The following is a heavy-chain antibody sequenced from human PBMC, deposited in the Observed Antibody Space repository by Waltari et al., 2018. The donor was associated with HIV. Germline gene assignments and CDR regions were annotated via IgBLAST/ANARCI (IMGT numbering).Heavy chain of an antibody. CDR2: IRRKAYGGKR. CDR3: TRDGLYYDFWSGYPGY. V-gene: IGHV3-49*03. CDR1: GFTFGDYV. Sequence: EVQLVESGGGLVQPGRSLRLSCTASGFTFGDYVMSWFRQAPGEGLEWVGLIRRKAYGGKREYAASVKGRFTSSRDDSKSIAYLQMNSLKTEDTAVYYCTRDGLYYDFWSGYPGYWGQGTLVTVSS. D-gene: IGHD3-3*01. J-gene: IGHJ4*02.